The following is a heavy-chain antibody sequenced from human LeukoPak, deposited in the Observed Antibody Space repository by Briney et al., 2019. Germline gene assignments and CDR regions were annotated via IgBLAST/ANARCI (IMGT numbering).Heavy chain of an antibody. D-gene: IGHD1-1*01. CDR3: ALLNWNPSPIDY. CDR2: ISGSGGST. Sequence: GGSLRLSCAASGFTVSSNYMSWVRQAPGKGLEWVSAISGSGGSTYYADSVKGRFTISRDNSKNTLYLQMNSLRAEDTAVYYCALLNWNPSPIDYWGQGTLVTVSS. J-gene: IGHJ4*02. CDR1: GFTVSSNY. V-gene: IGHV3-23*01.